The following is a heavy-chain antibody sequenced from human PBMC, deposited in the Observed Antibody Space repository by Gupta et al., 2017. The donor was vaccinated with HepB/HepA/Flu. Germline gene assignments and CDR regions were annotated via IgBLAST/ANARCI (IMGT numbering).Heavy chain of an antibody. CDR1: GGSFSDYY. Sequence: QVQLQQWGAGLLKPSETLSLTCAFYGGSFSDYYWSWIREPPGTGLEWSGEINHSGSTNYKSTLKRGVTKSVDTSKKQCSMKVSSVTAADTAVYYCARSDDNDYFGDRLDGWGKGTTVSVSS. D-gene: IGHD3-16*01. CDR3: ARSDDNDYFGDRLDG. J-gene: IGHJ6*04. CDR2: INHSGST. V-gene: IGHV4-34*01.